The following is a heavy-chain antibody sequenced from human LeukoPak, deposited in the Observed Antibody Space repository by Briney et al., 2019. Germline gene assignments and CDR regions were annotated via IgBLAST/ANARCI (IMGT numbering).Heavy chain of an antibody. D-gene: IGHD1-1*01. CDR1: GGSISDYY. J-gene: IGHJ4*02. CDR3: ARLNGGY. Sequence: SETLSLTCTVSGGSISDYYWSWIRQPPGRGLEWIGYINYSGSTNYNPSLKSRVTISVDTSKNQFSLKVTSVTAADTAVYYRARLNGGYWGQGTLVTVSS. CDR2: INYSGST. V-gene: IGHV4-59*08.